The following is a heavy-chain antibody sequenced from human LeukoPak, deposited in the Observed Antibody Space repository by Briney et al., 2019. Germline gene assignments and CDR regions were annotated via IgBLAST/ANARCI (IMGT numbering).Heavy chain of an antibody. D-gene: IGHD1-1*01. J-gene: IGHJ3*02. CDR2: IYTSGST. CDR1: GGSISSGSYY. V-gene: IGHV4-61*02. CDR3: ASTPTRNACDI. Sequence: SQTLSLTCTVSGGSISSGSYYWSWIRQPAGKGLEWIGRIYTSGSTNYNPSLKSRVTISVDTSKNQFSLKLSSVTAADTAVYYCASTPTRNACDIWGQGTMVTVSS.